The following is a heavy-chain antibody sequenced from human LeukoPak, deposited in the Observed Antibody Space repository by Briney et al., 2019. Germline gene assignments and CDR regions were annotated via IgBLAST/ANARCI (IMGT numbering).Heavy chain of an antibody. D-gene: IGHD6-13*01. J-gene: IGHJ4*02. CDR2: ISGSGGST. Sequence: QPGGSLRLSCAASGFTFSSYGMSWVRQAPGRGLEWVSAISGSGGSTYYADSVKGRFTISRDNSKNTLYLQMNSLRAEDTAVYYCAKSGSSWYDYFDYWGQGTLVTVSS. CDR3: AKSGSSWYDYFDY. V-gene: IGHV3-23*01. CDR1: GFTFSSYG.